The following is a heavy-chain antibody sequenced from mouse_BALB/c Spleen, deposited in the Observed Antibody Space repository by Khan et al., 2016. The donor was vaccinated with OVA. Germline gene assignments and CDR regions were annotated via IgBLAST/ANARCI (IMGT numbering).Heavy chain of an antibody. J-gene: IGHJ2*01. D-gene: IGHD1-1*02. Sequence: DLVKPGASVKLSCKASGYTFTSYWINWIKQRPGQGLEWIGRIAPGSGSTYYHEMLKGKATLTVDTSSSTAYIQLSSLSSEDSAVYFCARAMGGKGPVGYWGQGTTLTGSS. CDR1: GYTFTSYW. CDR3: ARAMGGKGPVGY. CDR2: IAPGSGST. V-gene: IGHV1S41*01.